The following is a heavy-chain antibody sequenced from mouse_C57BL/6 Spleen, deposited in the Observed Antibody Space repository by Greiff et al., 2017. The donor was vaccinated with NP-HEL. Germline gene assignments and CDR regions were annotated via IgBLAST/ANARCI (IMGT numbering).Heavy chain of an antibody. Sequence: QVHVKQSGAELVRPGASVKLSCKASGYTFTDYYINWVKQRPGQGLEWIARIYPGSGNTYYNEKFKGKATLTAEKSSSTAYMQLSSLTSEDSAVYFCARDAQYYYYGSTFDYWGQGTTLTVSS. V-gene: IGHV1-76*01. D-gene: IGHD1-1*01. CDR2: IYPGSGNT. J-gene: IGHJ2*01. CDR1: GYTFTDYY. CDR3: ARDAQYYYYGSTFDY.